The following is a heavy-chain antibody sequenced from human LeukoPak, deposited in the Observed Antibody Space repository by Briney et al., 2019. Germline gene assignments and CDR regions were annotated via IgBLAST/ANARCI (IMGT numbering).Heavy chain of an antibody. D-gene: IGHD2-15*01. J-gene: IGHJ4*02. CDR3: AMGCSGGSCYSLLDY. Sequence: SXKVSCKASGGTFSSYTISWVGQAPGQGNEWMGRIIPILGIANYAQKFQRRVTITAHKSTRTASMELSSLRSEDTAVYYCAMGCSGGSCYSLLDYWGQGTLVTVSS. V-gene: IGHV1-69*02. CDR1: GGTFSSYT. CDR2: IIPILGIA.